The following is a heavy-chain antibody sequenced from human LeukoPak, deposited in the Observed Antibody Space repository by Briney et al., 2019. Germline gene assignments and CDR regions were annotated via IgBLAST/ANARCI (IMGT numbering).Heavy chain of an antibody. CDR3: AREGSSWYVWFDP. Sequence: ASVKVSCKASGYTFTSYAMHWVRQAPGQRLEWMGWINAGNGNTKYSQKFQGRVIITRDTSASTAYMELSSLRSEDTAVYYCAREGSSWYVWFDPWGQGTLVTVSS. CDR1: GYTFTSYA. J-gene: IGHJ5*02. CDR2: INAGNGNT. V-gene: IGHV1-3*01. D-gene: IGHD6-13*01.